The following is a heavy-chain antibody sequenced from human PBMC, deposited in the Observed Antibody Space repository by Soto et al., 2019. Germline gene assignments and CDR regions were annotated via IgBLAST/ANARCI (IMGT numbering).Heavy chain of an antibody. D-gene: IGHD5-12*01. CDR1: GFTFSSYA. CDR3: LRDGYNLYYYYGMDV. CDR2: ISGSGGST. J-gene: IGHJ6*02. Sequence: LRLSCAASGFTFSSYAMSWVRQAPGKGLEWVSAISGSGGSTYYADSVKGRFTISRDNSKNTLYLQMNSLRAEDTAVYYCLRDGYNLYYYYGMDVWGQGTTVTVSS. V-gene: IGHV3-23*01.